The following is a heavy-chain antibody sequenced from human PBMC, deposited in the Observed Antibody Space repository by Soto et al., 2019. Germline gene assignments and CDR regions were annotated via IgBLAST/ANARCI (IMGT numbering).Heavy chain of an antibody. D-gene: IGHD3-3*01. CDR1: GFTFSSYA. CDR3: AKDLGRLRFWTRCAFDI. CDR2: ISGSGGST. Sequence: EVQLLESGGGLVQPGGSLRLSCAASGFTFSSYAMSWVRQAPGKGLEWVSAISGSGGSTYYADSVKGRFTISRDNSKNTLYLQMNSLRAEDTAVYYCAKDLGRLRFWTRCAFDIWGQGTMVTVSS. J-gene: IGHJ3*02. V-gene: IGHV3-23*01.